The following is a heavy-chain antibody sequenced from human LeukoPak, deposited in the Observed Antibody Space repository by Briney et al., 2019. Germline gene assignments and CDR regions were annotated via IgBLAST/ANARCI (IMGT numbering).Heavy chain of an antibody. CDR2: FSGSDGSA. D-gene: IGHD6-19*01. V-gene: IGHV3-23*01. CDR3: AKPLYHSGWYGGGDS. CDR1: GFMFSTYE. Sequence: PGGSLRLSCAASGFMFSTYEMNWVRQAPGKGPEWVSGFSGSDGSAYYADSVKGRFTISRDNSKNTLYLQMNSLRADDTAIYYCAKPLYHSGWYGGGDSWGQGTLVIVSS. J-gene: IGHJ5*02.